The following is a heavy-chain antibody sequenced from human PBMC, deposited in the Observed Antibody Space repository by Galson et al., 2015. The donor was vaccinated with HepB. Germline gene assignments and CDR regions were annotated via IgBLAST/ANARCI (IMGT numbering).Heavy chain of an antibody. Sequence: PALVKPTQTHTLTCTFSGFSLSTSGMCVSWIRQPPGKALEWLALIDWDDDKYYSTSLKTRLTISKDTSKNQVVLTMTNMDPMDTATYYCARTPWGQLPHDRYYYYYMDVWGKGTTVTVSS. CDR3: ARTPWGQLPHDRYYYYYMDV. CDR1: GFSLSTSGMC. V-gene: IGHV2-70*01. CDR2: IDWDDDK. J-gene: IGHJ6*03. D-gene: IGHD2-2*01.